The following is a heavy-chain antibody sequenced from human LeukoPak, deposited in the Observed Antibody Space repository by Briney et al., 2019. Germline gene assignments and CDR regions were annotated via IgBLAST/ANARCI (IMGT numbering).Heavy chain of an antibody. CDR1: GYTFTSYY. J-gene: IGHJ6*03. D-gene: IGHD3-3*01. Sequence: VASVKVSCKASGYTFTSYYMHWVRQAPGQGLAWMGIINPSGGSTSYAQEFQGRVTMARDTSTSTVYMELSSLRSEDTAVYYCARGVLTIFGVVVPDYYYYYMDVWGKGTTVTVSS. V-gene: IGHV1-46*01. CDR2: INPSGGST. CDR3: ARGVLTIFGVVVPDYYYYYMDV.